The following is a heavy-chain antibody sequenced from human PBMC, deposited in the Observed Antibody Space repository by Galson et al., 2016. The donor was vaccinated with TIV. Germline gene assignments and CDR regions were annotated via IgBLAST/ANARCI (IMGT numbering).Heavy chain of an antibody. Sequence: TLSLTCSVSGGAINSDSFYWSWIRQPAGKGLEWIGYISTTGTTNYNTSLKSRLTISLDPSKNQFSLRLTSLTAADTAVYYCSRGLTSSSWSRYYFDYWGQGTLVTVSS. J-gene: IGHJ4*02. CDR2: ISTTGTT. V-gene: IGHV4-61*09. CDR3: SRGLTSSSWSRYYFDY. D-gene: IGHD6-13*01. CDR1: GGAINSDSFY.